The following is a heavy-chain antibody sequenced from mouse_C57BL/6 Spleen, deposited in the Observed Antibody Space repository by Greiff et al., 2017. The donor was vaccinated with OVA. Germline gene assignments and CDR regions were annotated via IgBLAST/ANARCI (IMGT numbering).Heavy chain of an antibody. V-gene: IGHV1-64*01. CDR1: GFTFTSYW. CDR2: IHPNSGST. J-gene: IGHJ2*01. CDR3: ARGIEFDY. Sequence: VQLQQPGAELVKPGASLKFSCKASGFTFTSYWMHWVKQTPGQGLEWIGMIHPNSGSTNYNEKVKSKSTLTVDKTSSTDYMQLSSLTSEDSAVYYCARGIEFDYWGQGTTLTVAS.